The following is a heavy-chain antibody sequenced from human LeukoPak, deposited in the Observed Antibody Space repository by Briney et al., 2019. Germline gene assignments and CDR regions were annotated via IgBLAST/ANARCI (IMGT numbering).Heavy chain of an antibody. CDR2: ISYDGSNK. D-gene: IGHD3-10*01. Sequence: PGRSQRLSCAASRFTFSSYGMHWVREAPGKGLEWVPDISYDGSNKYYADSVKGRFTISRDNSKNTLYLQMNSLRAEDTAVYYCAKDHWFGELLPVYFDYWGQGTLVTVSS. J-gene: IGHJ4*02. CDR3: AKDHWFGELLPVYFDY. V-gene: IGHV3-30*18. CDR1: RFTFSSYG.